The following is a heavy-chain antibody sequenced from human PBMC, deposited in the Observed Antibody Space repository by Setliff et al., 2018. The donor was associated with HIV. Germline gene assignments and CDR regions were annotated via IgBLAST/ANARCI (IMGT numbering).Heavy chain of an antibody. CDR1: GGTFSSYA. CDR2: IIPIFGTP. CDR3: ATEFPLSSPYYYDSSGYYY. V-gene: IGHV1-69*06. J-gene: IGHJ4*02. Sequence: ASVKVSCKASGGTFSSYAIHWVRQAPGQGLEWMGRIIPIFGTPNYAQKFQGRVTITADKSTSTAYMELSSLRSEDTAVYYCATEFPLSSPYYYDSSGYYYWGQGTLVTSPQ. D-gene: IGHD3-22*01.